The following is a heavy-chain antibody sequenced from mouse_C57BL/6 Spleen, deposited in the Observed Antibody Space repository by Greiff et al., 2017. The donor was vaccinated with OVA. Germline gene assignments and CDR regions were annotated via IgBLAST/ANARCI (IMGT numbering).Heavy chain of an antibody. CDR3: ARSYYYGSSYMRDY. CDR2: IDPSDSET. Sequence: QVQLQQPGAELVRPGSSVKLSCKASGYTFTSYWMHWVKQRPIQGLEWIGNIDPSDSETHYNQKFKDKATLTVDKSSSTAYMQLSSLTSEDSAVYYCARSYYYGSSYMRDYWGQGTTLTVSS. D-gene: IGHD1-1*01. J-gene: IGHJ2*01. V-gene: IGHV1-52*01. CDR1: GYTFTSYW.